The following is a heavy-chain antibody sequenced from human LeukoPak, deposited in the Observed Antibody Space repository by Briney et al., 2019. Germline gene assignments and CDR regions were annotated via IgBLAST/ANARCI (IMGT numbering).Heavy chain of an antibody. V-gene: IGHV3-48*01. CDR3: ASGAEGYVFDP. J-gene: IGHJ5*02. CDR1: GFTFSSYA. CDR2: ISSSSTTI. D-gene: IGHD5-12*01. Sequence: PTGGSLRLSCAASGFTFSSYAMSWVRQAPGKGLEWVSYISSSSTTIYYADSVKGRFTISRDNAKSSLYLQMNSLRAEDTAVYYCASGAEGYVFDPWGQGTLVTVSS.